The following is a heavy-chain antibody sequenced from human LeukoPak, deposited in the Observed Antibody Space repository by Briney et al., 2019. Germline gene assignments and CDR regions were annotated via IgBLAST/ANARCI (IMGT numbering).Heavy chain of an antibody. V-gene: IGHV1-46*01. CDR2: INPSGGST. J-gene: IGHJ5*02. CDR1: GGTFSSYA. CDR3: VRDGAGRKNWFDP. Sequence: ASVKVSCKASGGTFSSYAISWVRQAPGQGLEWMGIINPSGGSTSYAQKFQGRDTMTRDTSTSTVYMELSSLRSEDTAVYYCVRDGAGRKNWFDPWGQGTLVTVSS.